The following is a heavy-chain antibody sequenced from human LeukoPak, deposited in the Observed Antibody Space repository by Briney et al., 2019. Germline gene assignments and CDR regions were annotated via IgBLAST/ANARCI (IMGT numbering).Heavy chain of an antibody. J-gene: IGHJ4*02. CDR1: GFTFSTYA. D-gene: IGHD3-22*01. Sequence: PGGSLRLSCAASGFTFSTYAMHWVRQAPGKGLEYVSAISSTGGTTYYANSVKGRFTISRDNSKNTLYLQMGSLRAEDMAVYYCARADYDSSGYYADYWGQGTLVTVSS. V-gene: IGHV3-64*01. CDR2: ISSTGGTT. CDR3: ARADYDSSGYYADY.